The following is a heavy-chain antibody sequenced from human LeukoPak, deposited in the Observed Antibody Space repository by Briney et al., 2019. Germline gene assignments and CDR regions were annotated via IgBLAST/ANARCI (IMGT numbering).Heavy chain of an antibody. Sequence: GGSLRLSCTASGFSFNMFGMHWVRQAPGKTLEWLGFISYDGGKKYYLDSVKGRFTISRDNSKNTLYLQMNSLRAEDTAVYYCSYSTLSAFDYWGREPWSPSPQ. CDR2: ISYDGGKK. V-gene: IGHV3-30*02. CDR3: SYSTLSAFDY. D-gene: IGHD3-3*01. CDR1: GFSFNMFG. J-gene: IGHJ4*02.